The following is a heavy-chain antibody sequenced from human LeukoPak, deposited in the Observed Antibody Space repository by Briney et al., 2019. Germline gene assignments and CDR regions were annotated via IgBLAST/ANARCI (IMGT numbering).Heavy chain of an antibody. CDR1: GFTFSSYG. Sequence: PGGSLRLSCAASGFTFSSYGMHWVRQAPGKGLEWVAVISYDGSNKYYADSVKGRFTISRDNSKNTLYLQMNSLRAEDTAVYYCAKGGGLTVGATKLDYWGQGTLVTVPS. CDR3: AKGGGLTVGATKLDY. J-gene: IGHJ4*02. D-gene: IGHD1-26*01. CDR2: ISYDGSNK. V-gene: IGHV3-30*18.